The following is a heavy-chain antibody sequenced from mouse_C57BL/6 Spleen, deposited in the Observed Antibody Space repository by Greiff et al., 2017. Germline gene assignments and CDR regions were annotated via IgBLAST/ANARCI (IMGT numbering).Heavy chain of an antibody. CDR3: ARFYGNYVNYAMDY. CDR2: ISSGSSTI. D-gene: IGHD2-1*01. J-gene: IGHJ4*01. Sequence: DVHLVESGGGLVKPGGSLKLSCAASGFTFSDYGMHWVRQAPEKGLEWVAYISSGSSTIYYADTVKGRFTISRDNAKNTLFLQMTSLRSEDTAMYYCARFYGNYVNYAMDYWGQGTSVTVSS. CDR1: GFTFSDYG. V-gene: IGHV5-17*01.